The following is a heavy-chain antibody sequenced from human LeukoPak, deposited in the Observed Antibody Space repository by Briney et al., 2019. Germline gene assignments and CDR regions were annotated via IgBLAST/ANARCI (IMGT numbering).Heavy chain of an antibody. V-gene: IGHV3-7*03. Sequence: GGSLRLSCAVSGFTFSGFWMSWSRQAPGKGLEWVASINPDGSEGYYADVVKGRFTISRDNAKNSLYLQINSLRAEDTAVYYCARSSYSSSSSVWGQGTMVTVSS. CDR1: GFTFSGFW. CDR2: INPDGSEG. CDR3: ARSSYSSSSSV. J-gene: IGHJ3*01. D-gene: IGHD6-6*01.